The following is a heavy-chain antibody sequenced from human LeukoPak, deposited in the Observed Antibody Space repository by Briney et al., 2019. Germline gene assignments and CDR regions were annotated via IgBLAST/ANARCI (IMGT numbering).Heavy chain of an antibody. J-gene: IGHJ6*02. CDR2: INPNSGGT. CDR3: ARVSTVTTYYYYGMDV. D-gene: IGHD4-17*01. CDR1: GYTFTGYY. Sequence: GASVKVSCKASGYTFTGYYMHWVRQAPGQGLEWMGWINPNSGGTNYAQKFQGRVTMTRDTSISTAYMELSRLRSDDTAVYYCARVSTVTTYYYYGMDVWGQGTTVTVSS. V-gene: IGHV1-2*02.